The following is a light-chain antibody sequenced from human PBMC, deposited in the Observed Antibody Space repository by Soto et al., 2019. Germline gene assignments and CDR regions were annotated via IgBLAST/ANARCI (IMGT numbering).Light chain of an antibody. CDR2: AAS. Sequence: DIHMTQSPSSLSASVGHIFTITCRASQSVSSYLNWYQQKPAKAPNLLISAASTLESGVPSSFSGRGSATDFTLTINNLQPADFATYYCQQSYSRHTVTFGGGTKVDIK. CDR1: QSVSSY. CDR3: QQSYSRHTVT. J-gene: IGKJ4*01. V-gene: IGKV1-39*01.